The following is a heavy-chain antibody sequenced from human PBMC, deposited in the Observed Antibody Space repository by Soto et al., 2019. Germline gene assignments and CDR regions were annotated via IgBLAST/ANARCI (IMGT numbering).Heavy chain of an antibody. J-gene: IGHJ2*01. V-gene: IGHV1-8*01. CDR2: MNPNSGNT. CDR1: GYTFTIYD. D-gene: IGHD6-19*01. Sequence: ASVKVSCKASGYTFTIYDINWVLQATGQGLEWMGWMNPNSGNTGYAQKFQGRVTMTRNTSISTAYMELSSLRSEDTAVYYCARSGVSSGWYIYWYFYLCGRGTLVTVAS. CDR3: ARSGVSSGWYIYWYFYL.